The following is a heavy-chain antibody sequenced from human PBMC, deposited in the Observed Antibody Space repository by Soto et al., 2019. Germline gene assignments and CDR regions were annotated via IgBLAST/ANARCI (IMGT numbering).Heavy chain of an antibody. J-gene: IGHJ4*02. Sequence: GSLRLSCAASGFTFSSYGMHWVRQAPGKGLEWVAVISYDGSNKYYADSVKGRFTISRDNSKNTLYLQMNSLRAEDTAVYYCAKGEAVAVYYFDYWGQGTLVTVSS. CDR1: GFTFSSYG. CDR2: ISYDGSNK. CDR3: AKGEAVAVYYFDY. V-gene: IGHV3-30*18. D-gene: IGHD6-19*01.